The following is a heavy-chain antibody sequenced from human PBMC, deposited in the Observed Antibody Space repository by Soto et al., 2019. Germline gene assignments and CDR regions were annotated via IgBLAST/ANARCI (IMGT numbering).Heavy chain of an antibody. J-gene: IGHJ4*02. V-gene: IGHV4-59*01. CDR1: GDSIGSYY. D-gene: IGHD2-21*02. CDR3: ARSFRDGCCGGACYQDY. Sequence: QVQLQESGPGLVKPSETLSLTCTVSGDSIGSYYWSWIRQPPGKGLEWIGYIYDSGSNHYNPSLKSRVTISADTSKNQFSRKLSSVAAADTAVYYWARSFRDGCCGGACYQDYWGQGTLVTVSS. CDR2: IYDSGSN.